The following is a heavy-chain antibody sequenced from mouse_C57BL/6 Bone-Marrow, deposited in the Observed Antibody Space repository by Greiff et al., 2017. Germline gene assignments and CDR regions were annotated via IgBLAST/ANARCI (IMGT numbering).Heavy chain of an antibody. CDR2: IDPSDSYT. CDR1: GYTFTSYW. D-gene: IGHD2-5*01. V-gene: IGHV1-50*01. CDR3: AREAYYSNYGYFDV. Sequence: QVQLKQPGAELVKPGASVKLSCKASGYTFTSYWMQWVKQRPGQGLEWIGEIDPSDSYTNYNQKFKGKATLTVDTSSSTAYMQLSSLTSEDSAVYYCAREAYYSNYGYFDVWGTGTTVTVSS. J-gene: IGHJ1*03.